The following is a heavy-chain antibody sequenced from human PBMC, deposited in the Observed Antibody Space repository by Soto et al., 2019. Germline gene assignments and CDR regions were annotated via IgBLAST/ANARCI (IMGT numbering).Heavy chain of an antibody. J-gene: IGHJ4*03. CDR3: ARARADPVLDY. Sequence: QGQLVQSGAEVKKPGSSVKVSCKASGGTFSSYAISWVRQAPGQGLEWMGGIIPIFGTANYAQKFQGRVTITADESTGKDYLELSSLRSEATDVSYCARARADPVLDYWGQGTTVTVSS. V-gene: IGHV1-69*01. CDR2: IIPIFGTA. CDR1: GGTFSSYA.